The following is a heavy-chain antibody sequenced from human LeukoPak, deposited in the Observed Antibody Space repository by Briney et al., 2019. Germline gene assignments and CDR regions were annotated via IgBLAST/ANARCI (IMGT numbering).Heavy chain of an antibody. J-gene: IGHJ5*02. CDR2: IIPIFGTA. CDR3: ARRGTTGTTVGWFDP. D-gene: IGHD1-1*01. Sequence: ASVKVSCKASGGTFSSYAISWVRQAPGQGLEWMGGIIPIFGTANYAQKFQGRVTITADESTSTAYMELSSLRSEDTAVYYCARRGTTGTTVGWFDPWGQGTLVTVSS. CDR1: GGTFSSYA. V-gene: IGHV1-69*13.